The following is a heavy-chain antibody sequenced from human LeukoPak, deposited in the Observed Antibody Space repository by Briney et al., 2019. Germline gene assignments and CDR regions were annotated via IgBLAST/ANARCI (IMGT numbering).Heavy chain of an antibody. CDR1: GYNFATAW. D-gene: IGHD1-26*01. CDR2: VYPGDSDT. V-gene: IGHV5-51*01. J-gene: IGHJ4*02. Sequence: GESLQISCKASGYNFATAWIAWVRQLPGKGLEWMGIVYPGDSDTKYNPSFQGRVTISADKSISTAYLQWTSLKASDTAIYYCARHGRWELDYWGQGTLVSVSS. CDR3: ARHGRWELDY.